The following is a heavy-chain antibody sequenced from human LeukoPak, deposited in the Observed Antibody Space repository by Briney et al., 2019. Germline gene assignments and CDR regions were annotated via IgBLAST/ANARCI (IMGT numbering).Heavy chain of an antibody. CDR1: GYTLSNHA. CDR3: ARVGYYESSGYYEY. V-gene: IGHV1-18*04. D-gene: IGHD3-22*01. Sequence: ASVKVSCTGSGYTLSNHAFSWVRQAPGQGLEWMGWISADNGNTNHAQKFQGRVSLTTDTSTSTAYMELRSLRSDDTAVYYCARVGYYESSGYYEYWGQGTLVTVSS. J-gene: IGHJ4*02. CDR2: ISADNGNT.